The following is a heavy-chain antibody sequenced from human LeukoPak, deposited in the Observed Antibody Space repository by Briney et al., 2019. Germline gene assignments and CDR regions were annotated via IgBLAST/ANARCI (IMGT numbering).Heavy chain of an antibody. CDR2: IYYSGST. V-gene: IGHV4-59*01. Sequence: SETLSLTCTVSGGSFSTYYWSWIRQPPGKGLEWIGYIYYSGSTDYNPSLKSRVTMSLDTSKNQFSLNLSSVTAADTAVYYCARIVGATLGDAFDIWGQGTMVTVSS. CDR1: GGSFSTYY. D-gene: IGHD1-26*01. CDR3: ARIVGATLGDAFDI. J-gene: IGHJ3*02.